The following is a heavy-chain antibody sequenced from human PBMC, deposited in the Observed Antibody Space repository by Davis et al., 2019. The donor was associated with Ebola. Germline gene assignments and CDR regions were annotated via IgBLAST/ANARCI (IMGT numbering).Heavy chain of an antibody. Sequence: MPSETLFLTCAVYGGSFSGYYWSWIRQPPRKGLEWIGEINHSGSTNYNPSLKSRVTISVDTSKNQFSLKLSSVTAADTAVYYCARFGIVLVGYYYGMDVWGQGTTVTVSS. CDR1: GGSFSGYY. V-gene: IGHV4-34*01. D-gene: IGHD2-2*01. CDR2: INHSGST. CDR3: ARFGIVLVGYYYGMDV. J-gene: IGHJ6*02.